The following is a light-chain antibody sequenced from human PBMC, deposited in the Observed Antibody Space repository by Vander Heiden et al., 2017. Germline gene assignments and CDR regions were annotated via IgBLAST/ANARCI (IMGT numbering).Light chain of an antibody. Sequence: DIQMTQSPSSLSASVGDRVTITCRAGQSISSYLNWYQQKPAKAPKLLIYAASSLQSGVPSRFSGSGSGTDFTLTISSLQPEDFATYYCQQSYSTPSTFGPGTKVDIK. CDR1: QSISSY. CDR2: AAS. J-gene: IGKJ3*01. V-gene: IGKV1-39*01. CDR3: QQSYSTPST.